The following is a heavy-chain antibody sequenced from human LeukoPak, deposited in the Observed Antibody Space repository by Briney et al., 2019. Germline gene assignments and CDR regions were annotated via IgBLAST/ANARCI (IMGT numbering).Heavy chain of an antibody. V-gene: IGHV4-4*02. Sequence: SGTLSLTCVVSGASITTTKWWGWARQPPGKGLEWIGEISHSGNTNYSPSLKSRVTISVDRSKNQFSLKLSSVTAADTAVYYCARGTGTIVVVPAATFDPWGQGTLVTVSS. CDR1: GASITTTKW. D-gene: IGHD2-2*01. CDR2: ISHSGNT. CDR3: ARGTGTIVVVPAATFDP. J-gene: IGHJ5*02.